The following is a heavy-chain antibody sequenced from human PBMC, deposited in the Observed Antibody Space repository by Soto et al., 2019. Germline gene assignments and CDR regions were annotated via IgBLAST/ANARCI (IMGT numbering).Heavy chain of an antibody. Sequence: GGSLRLSCAASGFTFSSYSMNWVRKAPGKGLEWVSSISSSSYIYYADSVKGRVTISRDNANNSLYLQMNSLRAEDTAVYYCARGSSSHYPPNDAFDIWGQGTMVTVSS. J-gene: IGHJ3*02. CDR3: ARGSSSHYPPNDAFDI. D-gene: IGHD6-13*01. V-gene: IGHV3-21*01. CDR2: ISSSSYI. CDR1: GFTFSSYS.